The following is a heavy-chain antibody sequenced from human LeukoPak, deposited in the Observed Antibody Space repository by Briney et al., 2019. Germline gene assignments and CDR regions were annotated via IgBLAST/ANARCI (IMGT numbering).Heavy chain of an antibody. Sequence: ASVKVSCKASGYTFTGYYMHWVRQAPGQGLEWMGWITPNSGGTNYAQKFQGRVTMTRDTSISTAYMELSRLRSDDTAVYYCARDKVYDFWSGRHMDVWGKGTTVTVSS. D-gene: IGHD3-3*01. CDR2: ITPNSGGT. CDR3: ARDKVYDFWSGRHMDV. J-gene: IGHJ6*03. V-gene: IGHV1-2*02. CDR1: GYTFTGYY.